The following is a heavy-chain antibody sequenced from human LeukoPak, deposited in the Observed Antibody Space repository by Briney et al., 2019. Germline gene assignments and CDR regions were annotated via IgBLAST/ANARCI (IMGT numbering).Heavy chain of an antibody. Sequence: ASVKVSCKASGYTFTSYYMHWVRQAPGQGLEWMGIINPSGGSTSYAQKFQGRVTMTRDTSTSTVYMELSSLRSEDTAVYYCARARADCYGSGPYQAPFDYWGQGTLVTVPS. CDR2: INPSGGST. CDR1: GYTFTSYY. CDR3: ARARADCYGSGPYQAPFDY. D-gene: IGHD3-10*01. J-gene: IGHJ4*02. V-gene: IGHV1-46*01.